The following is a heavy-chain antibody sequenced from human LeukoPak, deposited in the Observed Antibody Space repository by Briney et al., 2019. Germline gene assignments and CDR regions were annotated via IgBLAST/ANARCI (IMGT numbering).Heavy chain of an antibody. CDR3: AKGPNYDILTGWRKTHNAFDI. V-gene: IGHV3-30*02. J-gene: IGHJ3*02. Sequence: PGGSLRLSCAASGFSFSSYGMHWVRQAPGKGLEWVAFIRYDGTNKYYADSVKGRFTISRDNSKNTLYLQMNSLRAEDTAVYYCAKGPNYDILTGWRKTHNAFDIWGQGTVVTVSS. CDR1: GFSFSSYG. CDR2: IRYDGTNK. D-gene: IGHD3-9*01.